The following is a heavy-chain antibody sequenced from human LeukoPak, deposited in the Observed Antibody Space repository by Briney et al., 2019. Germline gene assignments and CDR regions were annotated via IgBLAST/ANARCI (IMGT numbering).Heavy chain of an antibody. CDR3: ARVRSSLGWFDP. CDR1: GYTFTGYY. V-gene: IGHV1-2*02. D-gene: IGHD1-26*01. J-gene: IGHJ5*02. Sequence: ASVKVSCKASGYTFTGYYMHWVRQAPGQGLEWMGWINPNSGGTNYAQKFQGRVTMTRDTSTSTVYMELSSLRSEDTAEYYCARVRSSLGWFDPWGQGTLVTVSS. CDR2: INPNSGGT.